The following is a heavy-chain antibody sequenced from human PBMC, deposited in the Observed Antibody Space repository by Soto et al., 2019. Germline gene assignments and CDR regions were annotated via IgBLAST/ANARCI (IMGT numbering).Heavy chain of an antibody. CDR1: GGSITSYH. J-gene: IGHJ5*02. V-gene: IGHV4-59*05. CDR2: IYYSGST. CDR3: ARHRGPMVRGVITNWFDP. D-gene: IGHD3-10*01. Sequence: SETLSLTCVVSGGSITSYHWSWVRQFPGKGLEWIGSIYYSGSTYYNPSLKSRVTISVDTSKNQFSLKLSSVTAADTAVYYCARHRGPMVRGVITNWFDPWGQGTLVTVSS.